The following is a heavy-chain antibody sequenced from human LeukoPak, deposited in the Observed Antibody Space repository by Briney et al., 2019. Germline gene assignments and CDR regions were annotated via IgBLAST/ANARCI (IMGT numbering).Heavy chain of an antibody. CDR3: ARAIYGSGSYYDNWFDP. D-gene: IGHD3-10*01. CDR1: GYTFTSYG. Sequence: ASVKVSCKASGYTFTSYGISWVRQAPGQGLEWTGWISAYNGNTNYAQKLQGRVTMTTDTSTSTAYMELRSLRSDDTAVYYCARAIYGSGSYYDNWFDPWGQGTLVTVSS. CDR2: ISAYNGNT. V-gene: IGHV1-18*04. J-gene: IGHJ5*02.